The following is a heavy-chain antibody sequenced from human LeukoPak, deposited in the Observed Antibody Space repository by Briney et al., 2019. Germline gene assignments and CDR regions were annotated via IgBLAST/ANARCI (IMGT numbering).Heavy chain of an antibody. J-gene: IGHJ6*03. CDR1: GYIFTAYY. V-gene: IGHV1-2*02. Sequence: ASVKVSCKASGYIFTAYYMHWVRQAPGHGFDWMGWINPQSGETKFAQKFRCRVNMTRDTSISTVYMELTSLRSDDTAVYFCARDGDYLLLSARYYMDVWGTGTTLIISS. CDR3: ARDGDYLLLSARYYMDV. CDR2: INPQSGET. D-gene: IGHD2-21*02.